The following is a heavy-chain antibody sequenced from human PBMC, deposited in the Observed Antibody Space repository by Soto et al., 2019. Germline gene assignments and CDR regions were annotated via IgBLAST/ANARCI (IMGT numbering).Heavy chain of an antibody. CDR2: IYPSDSDT. Sequence: EVQLVQSGAEVKKPGESLTISCQATGYMFTAYGIGWVRQMPGKGLEWMGIIYPSDSDTTYHPSMQGHVTFSVDKSVSTDYVHWSSLKAADTATYYCAIRGPEYKFGLRAFDVWGQGTLVTVSS. D-gene: IGHD1-1*01. V-gene: IGHV5-51*01. J-gene: IGHJ3*01. CDR3: AIRGPEYKFGLRAFDV. CDR1: GYMFTAYG.